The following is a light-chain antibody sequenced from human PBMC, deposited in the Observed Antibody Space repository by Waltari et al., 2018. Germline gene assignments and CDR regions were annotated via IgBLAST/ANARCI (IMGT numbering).Light chain of an antibody. J-gene: IGKJ2*01. CDR1: KSISTY. Sequence: DIQMTQSPSSLSASVGDTVTMTCRPNKSISTYLNWYQHKLGKAPELLIFAASSLQSGVPSRFSGTGSGTDFALTISSLQPGDFATYYCQQTYSVPPYTFGQGTKLEIK. CDR3: QQTYSVPPYT. CDR2: AAS. V-gene: IGKV1-39*01.